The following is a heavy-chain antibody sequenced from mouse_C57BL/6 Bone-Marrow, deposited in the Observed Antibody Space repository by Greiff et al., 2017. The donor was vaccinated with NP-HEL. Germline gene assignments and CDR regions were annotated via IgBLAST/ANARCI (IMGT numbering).Heavy chain of an antibody. V-gene: IGHV1-55*01. Sequence: QVQLQQHGAELVKPGASVKMSCKASGYTFTSYWITWVKQRPGQGLEWIGDIYPGSGSTNYNEKFKSKATLTVDTSSSTAYMQLSSLTSEDSAVYYCAREGGGYLYDGYFYAMDYWGQGTSVTVSS. J-gene: IGHJ4*01. CDR3: AREGGGYLYDGYFYAMDY. D-gene: IGHD2-3*01. CDR2: IYPGSGST. CDR1: GYTFTSYW.